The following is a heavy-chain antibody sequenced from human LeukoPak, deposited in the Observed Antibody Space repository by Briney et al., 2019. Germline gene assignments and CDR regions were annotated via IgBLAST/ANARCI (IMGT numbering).Heavy chain of an antibody. D-gene: IGHD1-26*01. Sequence: GGSLRLSCAASGFTFSSYSMNWVRQAPGKGLEWVSSISSSSSYIYYADSVKGRFTISRDNAKNSLYLQMNSLRAEDTAVYYCARDPSYDGYYYGMDVWGQGTTVTVSS. CDR2: ISSSSSYI. J-gene: IGHJ6*02. CDR3: ARDPSYDGYYYGMDV. V-gene: IGHV3-21*01. CDR1: GFTFSSYS.